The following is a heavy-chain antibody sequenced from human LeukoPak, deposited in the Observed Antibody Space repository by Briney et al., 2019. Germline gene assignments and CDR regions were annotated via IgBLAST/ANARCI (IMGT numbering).Heavy chain of an antibody. CDR3: AASYTTSSWAIFGY. Sequence: GGSLRLSCSASGFIFSSYGMSWVRQAPGKGLEWVSTISGSGGSTFCADSVKGRFTISRDNSKNTLFLQMNSLRAEDTAVYYCAASYTTSSWAIFGYWGQGTLVTVSS. J-gene: IGHJ4*02. CDR2: ISGSGGST. V-gene: IGHV3-23*01. CDR1: GFIFSSYG. D-gene: IGHD6-6*01.